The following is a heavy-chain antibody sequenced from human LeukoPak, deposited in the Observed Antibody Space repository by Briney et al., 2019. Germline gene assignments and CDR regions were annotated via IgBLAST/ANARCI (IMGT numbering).Heavy chain of an antibody. Sequence: TLSLTCTVSGGSISSGGYYWSWIRQHPGKGLEWIGYIYYSGSTYYNPSLKSRVTISVDTSKNQFSLKLSSVTAADTAVYYCARDGYDILTGYSVGYFDYWGQGTLVTVSS. CDR1: GGSISSGGYY. CDR3: ARDGYDILTGYSVGYFDY. V-gene: IGHV4-31*03. CDR2: IYYSGST. D-gene: IGHD3-9*01. J-gene: IGHJ4*02.